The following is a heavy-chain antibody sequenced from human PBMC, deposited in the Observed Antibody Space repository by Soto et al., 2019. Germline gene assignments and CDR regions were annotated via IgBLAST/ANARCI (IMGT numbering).Heavy chain of an antibody. CDR2: IYHSGST. J-gene: IGHJ4*02. CDR3: ARVPDY. Sequence: PSETLSVTCTVSGGYISSYDWSWIRQPPGKGLEWIGYIYHSGSTYYNPSLKSRVTISVDRSKNQFSLKLSSVTAADTAVYYCARVPDYWGQGTLVTVSS. V-gene: IGHV4-59*12. CDR1: GGYISSYD.